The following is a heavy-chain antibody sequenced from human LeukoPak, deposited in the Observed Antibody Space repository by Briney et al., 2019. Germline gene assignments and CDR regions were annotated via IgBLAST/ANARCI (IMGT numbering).Heavy chain of an antibody. Sequence: SETLSLTCAVYGGSFSSYYWSWIRQPPGKGLEWIGEINHSGSTTYNPSLKSRATISVDTSKNQFSLKLSSVTAADTAVYYCARLDIVVVPAASAYYYYMDVWGKGSTVTVSS. J-gene: IGHJ6*03. CDR1: GGSFSSYY. V-gene: IGHV4-34*01. CDR3: ARLDIVVVPAASAYYYYMDV. CDR2: INHSGST. D-gene: IGHD2-2*03.